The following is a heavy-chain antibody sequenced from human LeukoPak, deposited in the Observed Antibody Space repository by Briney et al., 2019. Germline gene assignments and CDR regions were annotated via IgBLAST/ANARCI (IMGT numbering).Heavy chain of an antibody. Sequence: SETLSLTCTVSGGSISSGGYYWSWIRQHPGKGLEWIGYIYYSGSTYYNPSLKSRVTMSVDTSKNQFSLKLSSVTAADTAVYYCARLRGVSGSGFDPWGQGTLVTVSS. D-gene: IGHD5-12*01. V-gene: IGHV4-31*03. CDR2: IYYSGST. CDR1: GGSISSGGYY. CDR3: ARLRGVSGSGFDP. J-gene: IGHJ5*02.